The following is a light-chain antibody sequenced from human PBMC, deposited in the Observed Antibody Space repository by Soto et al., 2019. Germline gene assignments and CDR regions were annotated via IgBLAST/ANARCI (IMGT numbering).Light chain of an antibody. CDR1: QSVSNNY. Sequence: EIVLAQAPGALSLSPGKKATLSSRASQSVSNNYLAWYQQKPGQAPRLLIYGASNRATGIPDRFSGSGSGTDFTLTISRLEPEDFAVYYCQQYGSSGTFGQGTKVDIK. V-gene: IGKV3-20*01. J-gene: IGKJ1*01. CDR2: GAS. CDR3: QQYGSSGT.